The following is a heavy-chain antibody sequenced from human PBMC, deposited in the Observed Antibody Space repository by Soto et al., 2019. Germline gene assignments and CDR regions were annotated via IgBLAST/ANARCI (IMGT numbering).Heavy chain of an antibody. Sequence: QVQLVESGGGVVQPGRSLRLSCAASGFTFRIYAMHWVRQAPGKGLECVAVISYDGSNKFYRDAVKGRVTISRDNSKNTMYLQINSLGYEATAVSYCERGDREYIAVVIGARPGEYGVDVWGQGTTVTVSS. V-gene: IGHV3-30-3*01. J-gene: IGHJ6*02. CDR1: GFTFRIYA. D-gene: IGHD2-15*01. CDR2: ISYDGSNK. CDR3: ERGDREYIAVVIGARPGEYGVDV.